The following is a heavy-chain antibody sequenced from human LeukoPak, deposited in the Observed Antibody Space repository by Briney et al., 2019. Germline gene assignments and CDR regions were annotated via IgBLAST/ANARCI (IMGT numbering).Heavy chain of an antibody. Sequence: KPSQTLSLTCAVSGGSISSGGYSWSWIRQPPGKDLEWIGYIYHSGSTYYNPSLKSRVTISVDRSKNQFSLKLSSVTAADTAVYYCARAGSDGYFDYWGQGTLVTVSS. CDR2: IYHSGST. CDR3: ARAGSDGYFDY. J-gene: IGHJ4*02. D-gene: IGHD3-10*01. CDR1: GGSISSGGYS. V-gene: IGHV4-30-2*01.